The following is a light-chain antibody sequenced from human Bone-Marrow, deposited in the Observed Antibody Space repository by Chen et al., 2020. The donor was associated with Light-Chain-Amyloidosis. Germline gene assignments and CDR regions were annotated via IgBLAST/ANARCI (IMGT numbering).Light chain of an antibody. Sequence: QSALTQPASVSGSPGQSSTISCTGTSGDVGTYNYVSWYQQHPGKAPKVMIYAVSNRPSGVSNPCSGSKCGNTASLTISGLQAEDEADYYCSSFTSSSSYVFGPGTKVTVL. J-gene: IGLJ1*01. CDR3: SSFTSSSSYV. CDR2: AVS. CDR1: SGDVGTYNY. V-gene: IGLV2-14*01.